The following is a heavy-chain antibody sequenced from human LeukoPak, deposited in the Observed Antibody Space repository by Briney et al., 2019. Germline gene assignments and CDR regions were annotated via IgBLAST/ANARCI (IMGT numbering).Heavy chain of an antibody. CDR1: GYTFASYG. CDR2: ISVYNGNT. D-gene: IGHD6-13*01. CDR3: ASWSRVAAAGRGFDY. V-gene: IGHV1-18*01. J-gene: IGHJ4*02. Sequence: ASVKVSCKASGYTFASYGISWVRQAPGQGLGWMGWISVYNGNTRYAQKLQGRVTMATATSTSTAYMELRSLRADDTAVFYCASWSRVAAAGRGFDYWGQGTLVTVSS.